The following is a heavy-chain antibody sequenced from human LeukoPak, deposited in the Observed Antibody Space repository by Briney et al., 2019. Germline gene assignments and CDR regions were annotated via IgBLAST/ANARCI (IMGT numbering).Heavy chain of an antibody. CDR3: ARGPYDSSGYYEN. V-gene: IGHV4-34*01. J-gene: IGHJ4*02. CDR1: GVSFSGYY. CDR2: INHSGST. D-gene: IGHD3-22*01. Sequence: SETLSLTCAVYGVSFSGYYWSWLRQPPGKGLEWVGEINHSGSTNYNPSLKSRVTISVDTSKEQFSLKLSSVTAADTAVYYCARGPYDSSGYYENWGQGTLVTVSS.